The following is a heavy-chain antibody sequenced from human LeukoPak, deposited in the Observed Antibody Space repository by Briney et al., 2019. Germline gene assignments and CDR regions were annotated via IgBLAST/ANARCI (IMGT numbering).Heavy chain of an antibody. Sequence: ASVKVSCKASGYTFTSYYMHWVRQAPGQGLEWMGIINPSGGSTSYAQKFQGRVTMTRDTSTSTVYMELSSLRSEDTAVYYCARDVAAAGTLGMTQYWYFDLWGRGTLVTVSS. CDR1: GYTFTSYY. D-gene: IGHD6-13*01. CDR2: INPSGGST. CDR3: ARDVAAAGTLGMTQYWYFDL. J-gene: IGHJ2*01. V-gene: IGHV1-46*01.